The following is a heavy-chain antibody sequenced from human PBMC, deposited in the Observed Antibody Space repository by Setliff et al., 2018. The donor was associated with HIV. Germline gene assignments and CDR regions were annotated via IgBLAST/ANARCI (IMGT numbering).Heavy chain of an antibody. D-gene: IGHD6-19*01. J-gene: IGHJ4*02. CDR2: MNPNSGNT. CDR1: GYTFTNYD. Sequence: ASVKVSCKASGYTFTNYDIYWLRQASGQGLEWMGWMNPNSGNTGYAQKFQGRVTITRNTSISTAFMELSSLRSEDTAVYYCARGRPFRGAVAGPAHFAYWGQGTLVTDSS. CDR3: ARGRPFRGAVAGPAHFAY. V-gene: IGHV1-8*03.